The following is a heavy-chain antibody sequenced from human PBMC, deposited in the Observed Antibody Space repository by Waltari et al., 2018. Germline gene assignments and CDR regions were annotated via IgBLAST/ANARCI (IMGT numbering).Heavy chain of an antibody. V-gene: IGHV3-74*01. CDR2: IKSDGSSI. Sequence: EVQLVEAGGDIVQPGGSLRLSCAASGFRFSDYWMHWVRQVPGKGLVWDSRIKSDGSSISYSESVKGRFTISRDNSKNRLYLQLNSLRAEDTAVYYCARKGGRGYTYGPFYYDSWGQGTLVTVSS. CDR3: ARKGGRGYTYGPFYYDS. D-gene: IGHD5-18*01. CDR1: GFRFSDYW. J-gene: IGHJ4*02.